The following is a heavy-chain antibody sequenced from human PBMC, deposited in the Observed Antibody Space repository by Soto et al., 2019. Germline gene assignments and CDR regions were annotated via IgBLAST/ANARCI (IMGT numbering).Heavy chain of an antibody. V-gene: IGHV4-39*01. CDR3: ARLGGDYASVNFDY. CDR1: GGPISSSSYY. J-gene: IGHJ4*02. Sequence: SETLSLTCTVSGGPISSSSYYWGWIRQPPGKGLEWIGSIYYSGSTYYNPSLKSRVTISVDTSKNQFSLKLSSVTAADTAVYYCARLGGDYASVNFDYWGQGTLVTVSS. D-gene: IGHD4-17*01. CDR2: IYYSGST.